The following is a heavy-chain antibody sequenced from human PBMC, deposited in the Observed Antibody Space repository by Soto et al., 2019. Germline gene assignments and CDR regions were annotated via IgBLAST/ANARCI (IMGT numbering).Heavy chain of an antibody. V-gene: IGHV1-46*01. J-gene: IGHJ2*01. CDR2: INPSGGST. D-gene: IGHD2-2*02. Sequence: APEKGLEWMGIINPSGGSTSYAQKFQGRVTMTRDTSTSTVYMELSSLRSEDTAVYYCWFQAEDGIRDTVPVSAFRLNRSSDL. CDR3: WFQAEDGIRDTVPVSAFRLNRSSDL.